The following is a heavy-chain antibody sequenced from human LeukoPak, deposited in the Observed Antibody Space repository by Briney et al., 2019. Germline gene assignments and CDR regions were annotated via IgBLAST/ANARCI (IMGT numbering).Heavy chain of an antibody. Sequence: GGSLRLSCEASGFTFDAYAMRWVRQAPGKGLEWVSLINKDGSDTYYADSVKGRFTISRDNAKNSLYLQMNSLGAEDTAVYFCARDLSGITAAGSHIDYWGQGTLVTVSS. V-gene: IGHV3-43*02. CDR2: INKDGSDT. CDR1: GFTFDAYA. CDR3: ARDLSGITAAGSHIDY. J-gene: IGHJ4*02. D-gene: IGHD6-13*01.